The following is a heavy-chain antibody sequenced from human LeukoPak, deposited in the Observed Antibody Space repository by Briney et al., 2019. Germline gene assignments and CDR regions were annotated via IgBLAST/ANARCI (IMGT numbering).Heavy chain of an antibody. CDR3: ARDRGYSFRLLDY. J-gene: IGHJ4*02. V-gene: IGHV4-59*01. Sequence: AETLSLTCTVSGGSISSYYWSWIRQPPGKGLEWMGYIYYNGSTNYNPSLKSRVTISVDPSKNQFSLKLSSVTASDTAVYYCARDRGYSFRLLDYWGQGTLVTVS. CDR1: GGSISSYY. CDR2: IYYNGST. D-gene: IGHD5-18*01.